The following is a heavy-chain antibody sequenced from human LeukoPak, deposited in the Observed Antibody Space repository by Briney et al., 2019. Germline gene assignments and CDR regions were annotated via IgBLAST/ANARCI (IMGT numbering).Heavy chain of an antibody. V-gene: IGHV1-46*01. CDR1: GYTFTSYY. D-gene: IGHD3-22*01. Sequence: ASVKVSCKASGYTFTSYYMHRVRQAPGQGLEWMGIINPSGGSTSYAQKFQGRVTMTRDMSTSTVYMELSSLRSEDPAVYYCARSWGYYDSSGYYYYWGQGTLVTVSS. CDR2: INPSGGST. CDR3: ARSWGYYDSSGYYYY. J-gene: IGHJ4*02.